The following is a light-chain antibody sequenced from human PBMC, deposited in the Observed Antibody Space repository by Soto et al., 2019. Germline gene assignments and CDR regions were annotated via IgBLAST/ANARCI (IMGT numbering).Light chain of an antibody. CDR3: MQALQTPRYT. CDR1: QSLLHSNGYNY. Sequence: DIVMTQSPLSLPVTPGEPTSISCRSSQSLLHSNGYNYLDWYLQKPGQSPQLLIYLGSNRASGVTGRFSGRGSGTDFTLKISRVEAEDVGVYYCMQALQTPRYTFGQGTKLEIK. V-gene: IGKV2-28*01. CDR2: LGS. J-gene: IGKJ2*01.